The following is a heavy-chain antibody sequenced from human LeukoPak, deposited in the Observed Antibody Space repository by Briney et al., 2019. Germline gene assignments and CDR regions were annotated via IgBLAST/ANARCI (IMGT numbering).Heavy chain of an antibody. Sequence: VGSLRLSCAASGFTFSSYAMSWVRQAPGKGLEWVSAIRGRGGSTYYAASVKGRFTISRDNFKNTLYLQMNSLRAEDTAVYYCAKFLPSHIVVANYYFDYWGQGTLVTVSS. CDR2: IRGRGGST. V-gene: IGHV3-23*01. D-gene: IGHD2-21*01. CDR1: GFTFSSYA. CDR3: AKFLPSHIVVANYYFDY. J-gene: IGHJ4*02.